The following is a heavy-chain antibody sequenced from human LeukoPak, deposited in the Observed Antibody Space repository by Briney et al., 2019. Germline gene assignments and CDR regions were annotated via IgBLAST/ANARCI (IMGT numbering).Heavy chain of an antibody. CDR2: VHGSGSST. Sequence: GGSLRLSCAASGFTFSSFTMNWVRQAPGKGLEWVSVVHGSGSSTYYADSVKGRFTISRDNSKNMLYLQMNSLRAEDTAVYYCARSQTYCSGGSCYSEQSFDYWGQGTLVTVSS. J-gene: IGHJ4*02. CDR1: GFTFSSFT. V-gene: IGHV3-23*05. CDR3: ARSQTYCSGGSCYSEQSFDY. D-gene: IGHD2-15*01.